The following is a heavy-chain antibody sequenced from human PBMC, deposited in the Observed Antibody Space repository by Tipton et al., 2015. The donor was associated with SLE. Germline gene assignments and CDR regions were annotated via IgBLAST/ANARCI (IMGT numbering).Heavy chain of an antibody. CDR3: ARDATQIAAARWGNYYMDV. Sequence: GLVKPSGTLSLTCAVSGGSISSSNWWSWVRQPPGKGLEWIGEIYHSGSTNYNPSLKSRVTISVDKSKNQFSLKLSSVTAADTAVYYCARDATQIAAARWGNYYMDVWGKGTTVTVSS. CDR2: IYHSGST. V-gene: IGHV4-4*02. CDR1: GGSISSSNW. D-gene: IGHD6-13*01. J-gene: IGHJ6*03.